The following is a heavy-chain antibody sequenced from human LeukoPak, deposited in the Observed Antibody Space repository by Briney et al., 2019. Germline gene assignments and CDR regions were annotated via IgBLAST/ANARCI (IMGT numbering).Heavy chain of an antibody. CDR2: INPNSGGT. CDR1: GYTFTGYY. Sequence: ASVKVSRKASGYTFTGYYMHWVRQSPGQGLEWMGWINPNSGGTNYAQKFQGRVTMTRDTSISTAYMELSRLRSDDTAVYYWARSSVTGYFDYWGQGTLVTVSS. D-gene: IGHD1-20*01. CDR3: ARSSVTGYFDY. V-gene: IGHV1-2*02. J-gene: IGHJ4*02.